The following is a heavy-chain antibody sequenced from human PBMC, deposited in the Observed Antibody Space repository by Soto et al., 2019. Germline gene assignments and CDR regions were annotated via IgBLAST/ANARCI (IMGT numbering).Heavy chain of an antibody. V-gene: IGHV1-69*14. CDR2: ITPVFGTA. CDR3: ARDTYYFHSRDYHWFAP. CDR1: GGSFSSYA. Sequence: QAQLVQSGAEVKKPGSSVKVSCKASGGSFSSYAIHWVRQAPGQGLEWMGEITPVFGTADYAQKFQGRIRNTADTSGGVVSMELSSLKFDDSAVYFCARDTYYFHSRDYHWFAPWGQGTLVTVSS. J-gene: IGHJ5*02. D-gene: IGHD3-22*01.